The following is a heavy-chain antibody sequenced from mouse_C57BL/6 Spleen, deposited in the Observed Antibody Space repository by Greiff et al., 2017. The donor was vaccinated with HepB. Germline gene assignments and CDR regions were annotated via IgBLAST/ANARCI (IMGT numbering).Heavy chain of an antibody. D-gene: IGHD4-1*01. CDR3: AKNWNWRFAY. Sequence: VQLQQSGPGLVQPSQSLSITCTVSGFSLTSYGVHWVRQPPGKGLEWLGVIWSGGSTDYNAAFISRLSISKDNSKSKVLFKMNSLQADDTAIYYCAKNWNWRFAYWGQGTLVTVSA. J-gene: IGHJ3*01. CDR2: IWSGGST. CDR1: GFSLTSYG. V-gene: IGHV2-4*01.